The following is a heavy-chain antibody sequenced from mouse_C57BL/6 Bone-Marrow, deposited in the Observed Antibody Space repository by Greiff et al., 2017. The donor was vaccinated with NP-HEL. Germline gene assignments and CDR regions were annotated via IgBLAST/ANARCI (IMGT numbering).Heavy chain of an antibody. V-gene: IGHV2-5*01. CDR3: ANHYYGSSYDAMDY. D-gene: IGHD1-1*01. Sequence: QVQLKQSGPGLVQPSQSLSITCTVSGFSLTSYCVHWVRQSPGKGLEWLGVIWRGGSTDYNAAFMSRLSITKDNSKSQVFFKMNSLQADDTAIYYCANHYYGSSYDAMDYWGQGTSVTVSS. CDR1: GFSLTSYC. CDR2: IWRGGST. J-gene: IGHJ4*01.